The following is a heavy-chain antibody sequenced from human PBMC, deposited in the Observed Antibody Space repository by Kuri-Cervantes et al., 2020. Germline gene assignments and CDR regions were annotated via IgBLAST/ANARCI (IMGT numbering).Heavy chain of an antibody. CDR1: GGSISSYY. V-gene: IGHV4-4*07. D-gene: IGHD1-26*01. CDR3: ARLTVSGSYYFGQYYFFDY. J-gene: IGHJ4*02. Sequence: ESLKISCTVSGGSISSYYWSWIRQPAGKGLEWIGRIYSSGSIYSSGSTDYSPSLTSRVTISVDTSKNQFSLKVSSVTAADTAVYYCARLTVSGSYYFGQYYFFDYWGQGTLVTVSS. CDR2: IYSSGSIYSSGST.